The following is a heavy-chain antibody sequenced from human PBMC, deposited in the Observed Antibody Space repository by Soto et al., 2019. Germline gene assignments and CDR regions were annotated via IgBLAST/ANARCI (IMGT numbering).Heavy chain of an antibody. V-gene: IGHV3-21*01. J-gene: IGHJ4*02. CDR1: GSTFSSYS. CDR2: ISSSSTYM. CDR3: AGGNDYFDY. Sequence: PGGSLRLSCAASGSTFSSYSMNWVRQAPGKGLEWVSSISSSSTYMNQTDSVKGRFTISRDNAKNSLYLQMNSLRDEDTAVYFCAGGNDYFDYWGQGALVTVSS.